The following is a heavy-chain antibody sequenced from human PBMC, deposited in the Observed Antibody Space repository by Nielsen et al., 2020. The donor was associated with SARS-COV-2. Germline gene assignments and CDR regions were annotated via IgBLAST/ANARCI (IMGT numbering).Heavy chain of an antibody. J-gene: IGHJ4*02. CDR3: ARDPDDILTGAY. V-gene: IGHV1-8*02. CDR2: MNPNSGNT. D-gene: IGHD3-9*01. Sequence: ASVKVSCKASGGTFSSYDINWVRQATGQGLEWMGWMNPNSGNTGYAQKFQGRVTMTRNTSISTAYMELSSLRSEDTAVYYCARDPDDILTGAYWGQGTLVTVSS. CDR1: GGTFSSYD.